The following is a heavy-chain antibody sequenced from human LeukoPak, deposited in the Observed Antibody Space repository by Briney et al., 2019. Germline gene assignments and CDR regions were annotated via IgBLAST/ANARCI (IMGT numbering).Heavy chain of an antibody. J-gene: IGHJ3*02. D-gene: IGHD6-13*01. CDR1: GGSFSSYY. Sequence: PSETLSLTCAVYGGSFSSYYWSWIRQPPGKGLEWIGYIYYSGSTNYNPSLKSRVTKSVDTSKNQFSLKLSSVTAADTAVYYCARHPPRYSSSPDAFDIWGQGTMVTVSS. V-gene: IGHV4-59*08. CDR3: ARHPPRYSSSPDAFDI. CDR2: IYYSGST.